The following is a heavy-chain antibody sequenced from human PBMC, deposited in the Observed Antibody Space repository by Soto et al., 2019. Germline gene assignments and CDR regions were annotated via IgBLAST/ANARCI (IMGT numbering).Heavy chain of an antibody. CDR1: GFTFSSYA. V-gene: IGHV3-23*01. J-gene: IGHJ4*02. CDR3: AKGAMVRGVIITPPGLFDY. D-gene: IGHD3-10*01. Sequence: GGSLRLSCAASGFTFSSYAMSWVRQAPGKGLEWVSAISGSGGSTYYADSVKGRFTISRDNSKNTLYLQMNSLRAEDTAVYYCAKGAMVRGVIITPPGLFDYWGQGTLVTVSS. CDR2: ISGSGGST.